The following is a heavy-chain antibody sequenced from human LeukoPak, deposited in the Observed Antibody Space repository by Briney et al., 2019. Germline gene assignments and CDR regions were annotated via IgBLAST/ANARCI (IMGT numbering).Heavy chain of an antibody. CDR3: AKFLPTHIVVANYYFDY. D-gene: IGHD2-21*01. CDR1: GFTFSSYA. V-gene: IGHV3-23*01. J-gene: IGHJ4*02. CDR2: ISGSGGST. Sequence: GGSLRLSCAASGFTFSSYAMSWVRQAPGKGLEWVSAISGSGGSTYYADSVKGRFTISRDNSKNTLYLRMNSLRAEDTAVYYCAKFLPTHIVVANYYFDYWGQGTLVTVSS.